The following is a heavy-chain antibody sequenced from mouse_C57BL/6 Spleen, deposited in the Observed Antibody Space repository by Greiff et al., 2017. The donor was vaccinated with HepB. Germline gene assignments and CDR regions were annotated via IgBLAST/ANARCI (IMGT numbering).Heavy chain of an antibody. CDR3: ASDYYGSSTWFAY. V-gene: IGHV1-82*01. D-gene: IGHD1-1*01. CDR2: IYPGDGDT. Sequence: QVQLQQSGPELVKPGASVKISCKASGYAFSSSWMNWVKQRPGKGLEWIGRIYPGDGDTNYNGKFKGKATLTADKSSSTAYMQLSSLTSEDSAVYICASDYYGSSTWFAYWGQGTLVTVSA. CDR1: GYAFSSSW. J-gene: IGHJ3*01.